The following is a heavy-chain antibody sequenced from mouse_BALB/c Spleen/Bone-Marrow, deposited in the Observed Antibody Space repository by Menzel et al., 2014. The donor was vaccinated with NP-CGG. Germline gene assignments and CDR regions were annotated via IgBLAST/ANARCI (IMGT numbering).Heavy chain of an antibody. J-gene: IGHJ3*01. CDR1: GYTFTSYY. D-gene: IGHD2-4*01. V-gene: IGHV1S81*02. CDR2: INPSNGGT. Sequence: VQLQQSGAELVKPGASVKLSCKASGYTFTSYYMYWVKQRPGQGLEWIGEINPSNGGTNFNEKFKGKATLTVDKSSSTAYMQLSSLTSEDAADYYCTREDDSPFAYWGQGTLVTVSA. CDR3: TREDDSPFAY.